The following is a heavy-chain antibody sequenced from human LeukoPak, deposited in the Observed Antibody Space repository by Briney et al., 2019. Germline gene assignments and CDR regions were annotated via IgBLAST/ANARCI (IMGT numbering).Heavy chain of an antibody. V-gene: IGHV3-20*04. D-gene: IGHD4-17*01. CDR1: GLTFDDYG. CDR3: ARGLRHYGDYGYYMDV. Sequence: GGSLRLSCAASGLTFDDYGMSWVRHAPGKGLEWVSGINWNGGSTGYADSVKGRFTISRDNAKNSLYLQMNSLRAEDTALYYCARGLRHYGDYGYYMDVWGKGTRSPSP. CDR2: INWNGGST. J-gene: IGHJ6*03.